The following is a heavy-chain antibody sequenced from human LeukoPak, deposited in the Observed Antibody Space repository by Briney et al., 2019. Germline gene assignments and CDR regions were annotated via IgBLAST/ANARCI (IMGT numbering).Heavy chain of an antibody. D-gene: IGHD3-10*01. CDR1: GYTFTSYY. Sequence: ASVKVSCKASGYTFTSYYIHWVRQAPGQGLEWMGIINPSGCSTSYAQKFQGRVTMTRDTSTSTVYMELSSLRSEDTAVYFCGRSMVRGVNYYSDFWGQGTLDTVSS. J-gene: IGHJ4*02. V-gene: IGHV1-46*03. CDR2: INPSGCST. CDR3: GRSMVRGVNYYSDF.